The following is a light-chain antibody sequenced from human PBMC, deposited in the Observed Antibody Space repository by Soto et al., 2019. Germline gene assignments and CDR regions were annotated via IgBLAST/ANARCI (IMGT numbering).Light chain of an antibody. CDR3: QQYGDSPLT. J-gene: IGKJ4*01. CDR1: QSVSDATS. Sequence: EIVLTQSPGTLSLSPGQRATLSCRARQSVSDATSLAWYQQKPGQPPRLLIYGASSRAAGIPDRFSGSGSGTDFTLTINSLEPDDFAVYYCQQYGDSPLTFGGGTKVETK. CDR2: GAS. V-gene: IGKV3-20*01.